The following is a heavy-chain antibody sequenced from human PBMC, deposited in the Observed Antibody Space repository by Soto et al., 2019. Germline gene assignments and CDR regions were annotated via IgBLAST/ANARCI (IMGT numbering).Heavy chain of an antibody. D-gene: IGHD4-4*01. J-gene: IGHJ6*02. Sequence: SETLSLTCTVSGGSISSSSYYWGWIRQPPGKGLEWIGSIYYSGSTYYNPSLKSRVTISVDTSKNQFSLKLSSVTAADTAVYCCASFRVTTYYYYYGMDVRGQGTTVTVSS. V-gene: IGHV4-39*01. CDR3: ASFRVTTYYYYYGMDV. CDR2: IYYSGST. CDR1: GGSISSSSYY.